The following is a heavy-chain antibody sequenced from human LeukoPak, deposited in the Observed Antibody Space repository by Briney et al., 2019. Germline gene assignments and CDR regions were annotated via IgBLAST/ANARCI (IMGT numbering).Heavy chain of an antibody. D-gene: IGHD6-25*01. CDR3: AKDMSSGGFWYSFDY. V-gene: IGHV3-43D*03. CDR1: GFSFDDYA. J-gene: IGHJ4*02. Sequence: SGGSLRLSCAASGFSFDDYAMHWVRQVPGKGPEWVSLISWDGDSTYYADSVKGRFTISRDNNKNSVYLQMHSLRAEDTALYYCAKDMSSGGFWYSFDYWGQGTLVTVSS. CDR2: ISWDGDST.